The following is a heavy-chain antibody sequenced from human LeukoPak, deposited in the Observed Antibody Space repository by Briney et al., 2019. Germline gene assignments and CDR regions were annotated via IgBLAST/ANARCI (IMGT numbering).Heavy chain of an antibody. Sequence: ASVKVSCKASGYTFTGYYMHWVRQAPGQGLEWMGWINPNSGGTNYAQKFQGRVTMTRDTSISTAYMELSRLRSDDTAVYYCARSRPMIVVVPAAIPDYYYYYGMDVWGQGTTVTVSS. CDR2: INPNSGGT. J-gene: IGHJ6*02. CDR3: ARSRPMIVVVPAAIPDYYYYYGMDV. CDR1: GYTFTGYY. V-gene: IGHV1-2*02. D-gene: IGHD2-2*01.